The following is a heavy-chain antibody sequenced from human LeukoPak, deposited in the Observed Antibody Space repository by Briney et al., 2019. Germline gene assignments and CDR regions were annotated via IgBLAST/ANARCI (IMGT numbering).Heavy chain of an antibody. CDR3: ARVEGLYYYGSGSSPLFDY. V-gene: IGHV1-2*02. Sequence: ASVKVSCKASGYTFTGYYMHWVRQAPGQGLEWMGWINPNSGGTNYAQKFQGRVTMTRDTSISTAYMELSRLRSDDTAVYYCARVEGLYYYGSGSSPLFDYWGQGTLVTVSS. CDR2: INPNSGGT. CDR1: GYTFTGYY. J-gene: IGHJ4*02. D-gene: IGHD3-10*01.